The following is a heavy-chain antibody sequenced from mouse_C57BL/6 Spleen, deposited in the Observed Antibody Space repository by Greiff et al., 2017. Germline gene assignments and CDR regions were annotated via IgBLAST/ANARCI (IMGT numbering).Heavy chain of an antibody. V-gene: IGHV1-55*01. D-gene: IGHD1-1*01. CDR1: GYTFTSYW. CDR3: ARDYGSSWNFDY. CDR2: IYPGSGST. J-gene: IGHJ2*01. Sequence: QVQLQQPGAELVKPGASVKMSCKASGYTFTSYWITWVKKRPGQGLEWIGDIYPGSGSTNYNEKFKNKATLTVDTSSSTAYMQLSSLTSEDAAVYYCARDYGSSWNFDYGGQGTTLTVSS.